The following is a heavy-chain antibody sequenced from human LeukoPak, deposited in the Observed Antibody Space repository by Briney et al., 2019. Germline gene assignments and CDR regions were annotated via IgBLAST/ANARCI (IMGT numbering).Heavy chain of an antibody. CDR1: GFTFSSYS. Sequence: GGSLRLSCAASGFTFSSYSMNWVRQAPGKGLEWVSSITRSNYIYYADSVKGRFTISRDNAKNSLYLQMNSLRAEDTAVYYCARRRAADYWGQGTLVTVSS. CDR3: ARRRAADY. J-gene: IGHJ4*02. V-gene: IGHV3-21*06. CDR2: ITRSNYI.